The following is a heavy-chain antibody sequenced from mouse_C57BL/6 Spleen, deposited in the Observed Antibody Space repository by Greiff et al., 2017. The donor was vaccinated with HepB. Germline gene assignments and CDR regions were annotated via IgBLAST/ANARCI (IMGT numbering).Heavy chain of an antibody. V-gene: IGHV1-66*01. CDR1: GYSFTSYY. CDR3: AHSNDAWFAY. J-gene: IGHJ3*01. D-gene: IGHD2-12*01. CDR2: IYPGSGNT. Sequence: QVHVKQSGPELVKPGASVKISCKASGYSFTSYYIHWVKQKPGQGLEWIGWIYPGSGNTKYNEKFKGKATLTADTSSSTAYMQLSSLTSEDSAVYCCAHSNDAWFAYWGQGTLVTVSA.